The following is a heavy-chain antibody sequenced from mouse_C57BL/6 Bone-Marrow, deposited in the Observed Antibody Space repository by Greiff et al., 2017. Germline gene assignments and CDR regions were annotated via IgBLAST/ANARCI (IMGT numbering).Heavy chain of an antibody. CDR2: IYPRSGNT. CDR3: ARSIAWFAY. Sequence: VQVVESGAELARPGASVKLSCKASGYTFTSYGISWVKQRTGQGLEWIGEIYPRSGNTYYNEKFKGKATLTADKSSSTAYMELRSLPSEDSSVYFCARSIAWFAYWGQGTRVTVSA. CDR1: GYTFTSYG. J-gene: IGHJ3*01. V-gene: IGHV1-81*01.